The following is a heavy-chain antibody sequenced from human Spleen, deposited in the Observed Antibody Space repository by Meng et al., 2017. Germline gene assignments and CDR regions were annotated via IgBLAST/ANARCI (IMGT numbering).Heavy chain of an antibody. CDR2: ISFDGNKK. V-gene: IGHV3-30*19. CDR3: ATETNPDY. Sequence: QVHLVESGGGVVQPGKSLRLSCAASGITFRSYGMHWVRQAPGKGLEWVAVISFDGNKKYYADSVKGRFTISRDNSKKMLYLQLDSLTPEDTAVYFCATETNPDYWGQGTLVTVSS. CDR1: GITFRSYG. D-gene: IGHD1/OR15-1a*01. J-gene: IGHJ4*02.